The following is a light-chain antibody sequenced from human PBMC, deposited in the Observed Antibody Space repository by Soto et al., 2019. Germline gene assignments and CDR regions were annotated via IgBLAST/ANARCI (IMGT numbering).Light chain of an antibody. V-gene: IGLV2-14*01. CDR3: SSYTSTTTLAVV. CDR2: DVS. Sequence: QSALTQPASMSGSPGQSITISCTGTTSDVGDYSYVSWYQQHPGKAPKLMIYDVSNRPSGISDRFSASKSGNPASLTISGLQAEDEADYYCSSYTSTTTLAVVFGGGTKLTLL. J-gene: IGLJ2*01. CDR1: TSDVGDYSY.